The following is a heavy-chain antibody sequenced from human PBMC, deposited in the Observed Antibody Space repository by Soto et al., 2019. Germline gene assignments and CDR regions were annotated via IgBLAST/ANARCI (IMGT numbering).Heavy chain of an antibody. CDR1: GFTFDDYA. Sequence: EVQLVESGGGLVQPGRSLRLSCAASGFTFDDYAMHWVRQAPGKGLEWVSGISWSSGSIGYADSVKGRFTISRDNAKNSLYLQMNSLRAEDTALYYCAKDIRTKSTYYDFWSGLLDYWGQGTLVTVSS. CDR3: AKDIRTKSTYYDFWSGLLDY. J-gene: IGHJ4*02. D-gene: IGHD3-3*01. CDR2: ISWSSGSI. V-gene: IGHV3-9*01.